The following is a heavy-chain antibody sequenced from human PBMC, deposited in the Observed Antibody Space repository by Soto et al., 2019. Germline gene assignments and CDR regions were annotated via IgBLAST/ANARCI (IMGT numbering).Heavy chain of an antibody. CDR1: LYTFTSYV. Sequence: SRKTCLYTFTSYVLIGLGQAAAQGLEWMGWISAYNGNTHYAQKLQRRVTMTTDTSTSTAYMELRSLRSDDTAVYYCARDNRFRVDGGRSDPWGQGTLVTVSS. CDR3: ARDNRFRVDGGRSDP. J-gene: IGHJ5*02. V-gene: IGHV1-18*01. D-gene: IGHD2-15*01. CDR2: ISAYNGNT.